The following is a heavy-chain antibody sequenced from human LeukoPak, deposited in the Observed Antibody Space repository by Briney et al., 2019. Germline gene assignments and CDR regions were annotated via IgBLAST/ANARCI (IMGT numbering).Heavy chain of an antibody. J-gene: IGHJ6*02. CDR3: ARDPGYYYYYGMDV. V-gene: IGHV3-74*01. CDR1: GFTFSSYW. Sequence: GGSLRLSCAASGFTFSSYWMHWVRQAPGKGLVWVSRINSDGSSTSYADSVKGRFTISRDNAKNTLYLQMNSLRAKDTAVYYCARDPGYYYYYGMDVWGQGTTVTVSS. CDR2: INSDGSST.